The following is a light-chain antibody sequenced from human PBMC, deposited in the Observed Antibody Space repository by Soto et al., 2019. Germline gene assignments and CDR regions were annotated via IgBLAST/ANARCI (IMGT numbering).Light chain of an antibody. CDR3: QQYNNWPLYT. J-gene: IGKJ2*01. Sequence: EIVMTQSPATLSVSPEERATLSCRASQSVSSNLAWYRQKPGQAPRLLIYGASTRATGVPARFSGSGSGTVFTLTISSLQSEDFAVYFCQQYNNWPLYTFGQGTKLEIK. CDR2: GAS. CDR1: QSVSSN. V-gene: IGKV3-15*01.